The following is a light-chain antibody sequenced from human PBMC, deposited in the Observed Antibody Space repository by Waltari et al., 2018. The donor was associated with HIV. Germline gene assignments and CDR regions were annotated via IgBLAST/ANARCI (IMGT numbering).Light chain of an antibody. CDR1: SSAVGGYSY. V-gene: IGLV2-14*01. CDR2: EVS. CDR3: SSYTSSSTLYV. Sequence: QSALTQPASVSGSPGQSITLSCTGTSSAVGGYSYVSWYQQHPGKAPKLMISEVSNRPSGVTNRFSGSKSGNTASLTISGLQVEDEADYYCSSYTSSSTLYVFGTGTKVTVL. J-gene: IGLJ1*01.